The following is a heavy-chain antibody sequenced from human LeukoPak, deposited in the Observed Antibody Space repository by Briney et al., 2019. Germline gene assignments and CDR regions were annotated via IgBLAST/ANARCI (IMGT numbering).Heavy chain of an antibody. CDR1: GGSISSGGYS. CDR3: ARGWDSSGYYWGTPWFDY. V-gene: IGHV4-30-2*01. D-gene: IGHD3-22*01. J-gene: IGHJ4*02. Sequence: PSQTLSLTCAVSGGSISSGGYSWSWIRQPPGKGLERIGYIYHSGSTYYNPSLKSRVTISVDRSKNQFSLKLSSVTAADTAVYYCARGWDSSGYYWGTPWFDYWGQGTLVTVSS. CDR2: IYHSGST.